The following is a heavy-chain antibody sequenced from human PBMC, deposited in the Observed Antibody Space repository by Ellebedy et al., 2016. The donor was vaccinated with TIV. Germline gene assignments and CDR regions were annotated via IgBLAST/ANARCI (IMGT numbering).Heavy chain of an antibody. CDR1: GFTFNSYW. V-gene: IGHV3-7*01. D-gene: IGHD3-16*01. CDR3: ATDGSYGDYRSPTHAFVM. J-gene: IGHJ3*02. CDR2: MSQDGSAK. Sequence: GESLKISCAASGFTFNSYWMTWVRQAPGKGLEWVANMSQDGSAKYYVDSLRGRFTISRDNAKNSLYLQMNSLRGDDTAVYYCATDGSYGDYRSPTHAFVMWGRGTLVTVSS.